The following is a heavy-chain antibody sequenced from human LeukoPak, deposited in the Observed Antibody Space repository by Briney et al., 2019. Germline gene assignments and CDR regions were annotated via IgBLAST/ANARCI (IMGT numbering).Heavy chain of an antibody. CDR3: ARDVGGYAFDY. J-gene: IGHJ4*02. V-gene: IGHV3-30*04. CDR1: GFSFISYT. Sequence: PGRSLRLSCVASGFSFISYTMHWVRQAPGKGLEWVAVMSYDGSHKYLADSVKGRFTISRDNSKNTLYLQMISLRVEDTAIYYCARDVGGYAFDYWGQGTLVTVSS. CDR2: MSYDGSHK. D-gene: IGHD5-12*01.